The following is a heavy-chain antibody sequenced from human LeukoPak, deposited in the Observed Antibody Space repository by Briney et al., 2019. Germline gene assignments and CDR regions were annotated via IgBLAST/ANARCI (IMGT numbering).Heavy chain of an antibody. CDR3: ARAAYGGNPDYYYYGMDV. Sequence: ASVKVSCKASGYTFTGYHMHWVRHAPGQGLEWMGWINPNSGGTNYAQNFQGRVTMTRDTSISTAYMELSRLRSDDTAVYYCARAAYGGNPDYYYYGMDVWGQGTTVTVSS. CDR1: GYTFTGYH. V-gene: IGHV1-2*02. CDR2: INPNSGGT. D-gene: IGHD4-23*01. J-gene: IGHJ6*02.